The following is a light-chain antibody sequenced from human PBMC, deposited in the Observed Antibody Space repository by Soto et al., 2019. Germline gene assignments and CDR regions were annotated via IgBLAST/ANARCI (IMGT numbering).Light chain of an antibody. V-gene: IGKV3D-15*01. Sequence: EVVMTQSPATLSVSPGERATLSCRASQNVNTNLAWYQQKPGRTPTLLIYGASTRATGIPDRFSATGSGTDFSLTISSVEPEDFAVYYCQQYGASPFTFGPGTRVEI. CDR2: GAS. CDR3: QQYGASPFT. CDR1: QNVNTN. J-gene: IGKJ3*01.